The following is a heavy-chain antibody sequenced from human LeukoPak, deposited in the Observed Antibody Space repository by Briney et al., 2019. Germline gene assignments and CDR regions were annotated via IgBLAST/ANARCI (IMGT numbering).Heavy chain of an antibody. J-gene: IGHJ3*02. V-gene: IGHV4-59*12. CDR3: ARDGRYYYAFDI. CDR2: IYYSGST. Sequence: PSETLSLTCTVSGDSMSSYSWSWIRQPPGKGLEWIGYIYYSGSTYYNPSLKSRATISVDTSKNQFSLKLSSVTAADTAVYYCARDGRYYYAFDIWGQGTMVTVSS. D-gene: IGHD1-26*01. CDR1: GDSMSSYS.